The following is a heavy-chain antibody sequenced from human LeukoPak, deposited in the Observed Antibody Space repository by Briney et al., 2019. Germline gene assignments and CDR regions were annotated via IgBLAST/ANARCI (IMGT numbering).Heavy chain of an antibody. J-gene: IGHJ6*02. CDR2: IRYDGSNK. V-gene: IGHV3-33*01. Sequence: GGSLRLSCAASGFTFSSYGMHWVRQAPGKGLEWVAVIRYDGSNKYYADSVKGRFTISRDNSKNTLYLQMNSLRAEDTAVYYCARDLNYYGSGSYIPPDYYYGMDVWGQGTTVTVSS. CDR1: GFTFSSYG. CDR3: ARDLNYYGSGSYIPPDYYYGMDV. D-gene: IGHD3-10*01.